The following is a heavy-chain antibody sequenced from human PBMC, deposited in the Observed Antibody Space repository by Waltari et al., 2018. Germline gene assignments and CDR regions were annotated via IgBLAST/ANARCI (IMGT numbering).Heavy chain of an antibody. J-gene: IGHJ4*02. V-gene: IGHV3-43*01. D-gene: IGHD6-19*01. CDR1: GFTFDDYT. CDR3: AKPLLEAGESNFDY. CDR2: ISWDGGST. Sequence: EVQLVESGGVVVQPGGSLRLSCEASGFTFDDYTLHWVRQPPGKGLEWVSLISWDGGSTYYADSVKGRFTISRDNSKNSLYLQMNSLRTEDTALYYCAKPLLEAGESNFDYWGQGTLVTVSS.